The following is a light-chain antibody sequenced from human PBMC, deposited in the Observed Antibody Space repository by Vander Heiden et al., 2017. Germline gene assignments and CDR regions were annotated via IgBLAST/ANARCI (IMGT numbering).Light chain of an antibody. J-gene: IGKJ3*01. V-gene: IGKV3-11*01. CDR2: DAS. CDR1: QSVSSY. CDR3: QQRSNWPA. Sequence: DIVLSQSPATLSLSPGERATLSCRASQSVSSYVAWYQQKPGQAPRLLIYDASNRATGIPARFSGSGSGTDFTLTISSLEPEDFAVYYCQQRSNWPAFGPGTKVDIK.